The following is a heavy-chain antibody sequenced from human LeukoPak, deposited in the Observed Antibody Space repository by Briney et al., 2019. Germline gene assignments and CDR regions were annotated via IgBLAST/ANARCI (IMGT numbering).Heavy chain of an antibody. D-gene: IGHD2-15*01. Sequence: ASVKVSCKASGGTFSSYAISWVRQAPGQGLEWMGGIIPIFGTANYAQKFQGRVTITADESTSAAYMELSSMRSEDTAVYYCASQYCSGGSCYHRFYDWGQGTLVTVSS. CDR1: GGTFSSYA. CDR3: ASQYCSGGSCYHRFYD. J-gene: IGHJ4*02. CDR2: IIPIFGTA. V-gene: IGHV1-69*13.